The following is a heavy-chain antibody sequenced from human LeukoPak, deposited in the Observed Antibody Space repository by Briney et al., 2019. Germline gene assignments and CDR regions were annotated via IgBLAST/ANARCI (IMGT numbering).Heavy chain of an antibody. Sequence: GGSLRLSCAASEFTYGMNWVRQAPGKGLECVSAISSSGSNTYYADSVKGRITISRDNAKNSVSLYMNSLRAEDSAVYYCARPGITAFDIWGQGTMVTVSS. CDR3: ARPGITAFDI. J-gene: IGHJ3*02. D-gene: IGHD3-10*01. CDR2: ISSSGSNT. V-gene: IGHV3-21*06. CDR1: EFTYG.